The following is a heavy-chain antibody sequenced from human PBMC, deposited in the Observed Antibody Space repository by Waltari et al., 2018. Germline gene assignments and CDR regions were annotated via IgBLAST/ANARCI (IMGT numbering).Heavy chain of an antibody. CDR2: IYYTGST. V-gene: IGHV4-31*02. D-gene: IGHD2-8*01. CDR3: ALVYLRCSETGGIHY. Sequence: WIRQYPGKGLEWIGYIYYTGSTYYNPSIRSRVIISLDTSKNQFSLNLSSMTASDTAVYYCALVYLRCSETGGIHYWGRETLVTV. J-gene: IGHJ4*02.